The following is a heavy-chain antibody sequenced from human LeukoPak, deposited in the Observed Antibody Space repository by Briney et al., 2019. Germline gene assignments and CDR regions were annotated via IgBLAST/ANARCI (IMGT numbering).Heavy chain of an antibody. V-gene: IGHV3-30-3*01. CDR2: ISYDGSNK. CDR1: GFTFSSYA. CDR3: ARGTMADDALDY. D-gene: IGHD4/OR15-4a*01. Sequence: PGGSLRLSCAASGFTFSSYAMHWVRQAPGKGLEWVAVISYDGSNKYYADSVKGRFTISRDNSKNTLYLQMNSLRAEDTAVYYCARGTMADDALDYWVQGTLVTVSS. J-gene: IGHJ4*02.